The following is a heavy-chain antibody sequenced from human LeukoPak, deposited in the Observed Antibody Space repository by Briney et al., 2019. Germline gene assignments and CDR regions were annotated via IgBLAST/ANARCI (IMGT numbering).Heavy chain of an antibody. CDR2: ISYDGSNK. J-gene: IGHJ6*02. V-gene: IGHV3-30-3*01. D-gene: IGHD6-13*01. CDR1: GFTFSSYA. CDR3: ARAYSSSWYYYYGMDV. Sequence: PGRSLRLSCAASGFTFSSYAMHWVRQAPGQGLERVAVISYDGSNKYYVESVKGRFTISRDNSKNTLYLQMNSLRAEDTAVYYCARAYSSSWYYYYGMDVWGQGTTVTVSS.